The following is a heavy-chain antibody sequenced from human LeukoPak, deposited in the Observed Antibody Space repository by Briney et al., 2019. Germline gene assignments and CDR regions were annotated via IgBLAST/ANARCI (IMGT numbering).Heavy chain of an antibody. CDR2: IQYDGSNK. Sequence: SGGSLRLSCAASGFTFSSYGMHWVRQAPGKGLEWVAFIQYDGSNKYYADSVKGRFTISRDNSKNTLYLQMNSLRAEDTAVYYCASPGGVIPFDYWGQGTLVTVSS. CDR1: GFTFSSYG. J-gene: IGHJ4*02. D-gene: IGHD3-22*01. V-gene: IGHV3-30*02. CDR3: ASPGGVIPFDY.